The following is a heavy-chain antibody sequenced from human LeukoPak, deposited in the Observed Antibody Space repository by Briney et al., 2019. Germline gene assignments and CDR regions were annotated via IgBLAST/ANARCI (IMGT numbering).Heavy chain of an antibody. CDR1: GFTFRSNG. CDR2: IWYDGSKE. V-gene: IGHV3-33*01. J-gene: IGHJ4*02. Sequence: GGSLRLSCAASGFTFRSNGMNWVRQAPGKGLEWVAIIWYDGSKEYYADSVKGRFTISRDNSKNTVYLQMDSLRAEDTAVYYCAGFEGWSNFDYWGQGPLVAVSS. D-gene: IGHD3-10*01. CDR3: AGFEGWSNFDY.